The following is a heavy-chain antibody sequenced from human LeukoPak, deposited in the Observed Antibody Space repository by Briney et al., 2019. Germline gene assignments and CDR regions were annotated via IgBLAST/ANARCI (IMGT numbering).Heavy chain of an antibody. D-gene: IGHD6-25*01. CDR2: IHYSGGT. J-gene: IGHJ4*01. Sequence: PSETLSLICNVSGGSISSSSYYWAWIRQPPGKGLDWIGSIHYSGGTSYYPSLKTRVTISADTSKNQFSLKLTSVTAADTAVYYCASKPSSDDAVVYWGHATLVTV. CDR1: GGSISSSSYY. CDR3: ASKPSSDDAVVY. V-gene: IGHV4-39*01.